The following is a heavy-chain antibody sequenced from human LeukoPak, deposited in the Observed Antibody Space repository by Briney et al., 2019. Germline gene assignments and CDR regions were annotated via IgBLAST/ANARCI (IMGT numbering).Heavy chain of an antibody. CDR2: INPNTGGT. V-gene: IGHV1-2*06. CDR3: AKVPPSITAAGNWLGP. Sequence: ASVKVSCKASGYTFTGYYIHWVRQAPGQGLEWMGRINPNTGGTDYAQKFQGRVTMTRDTSITTAYMELSRLTSDDTAIYYCAKVPPSITAAGNWLGPWGQGTLVTVSS. D-gene: IGHD6-13*01. J-gene: IGHJ5*02. CDR1: GYTFTGYY.